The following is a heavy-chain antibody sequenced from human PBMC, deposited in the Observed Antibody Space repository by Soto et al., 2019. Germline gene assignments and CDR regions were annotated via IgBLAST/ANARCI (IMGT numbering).Heavy chain of an antibody. D-gene: IGHD2-15*01. Sequence: GGSLRLSCAASGFTFSSYSMNWVRQAPGKGLEWVSSISSSSSYIYYADSVKGRFTISRDNAKTSLYLQMNSLRAEDTAVDYCARSGVGAAFDYSAQGTLVTVSS. CDR1: GFTFSSYS. J-gene: IGHJ4*02. CDR2: ISSSSSYI. V-gene: IGHV3-21*01. CDR3: ARSGVGAAFDY.